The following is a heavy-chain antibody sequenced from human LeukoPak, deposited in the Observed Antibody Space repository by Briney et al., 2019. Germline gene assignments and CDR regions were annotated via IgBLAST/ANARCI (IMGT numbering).Heavy chain of an antibody. V-gene: IGHV3-23*01. J-gene: IGHJ4*02. CDR2: ISGSGGST. Sequence: GGSLRLSCAASGFTISSYAMSWVRQAPGKGLEWVSAISGSGGSTYYADSVKGRFTISRDNSKNTLYLQMNSLRAEDTAVYYCAKDCYYDSSGATTDYWGQGTLVTVSS. D-gene: IGHD3-22*01. CDR3: AKDCYYDSSGATTDY. CDR1: GFTISSYA.